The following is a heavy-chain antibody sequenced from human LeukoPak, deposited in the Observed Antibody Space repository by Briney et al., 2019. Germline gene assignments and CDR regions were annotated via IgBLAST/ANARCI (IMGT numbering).Heavy chain of an antibody. CDR2: ISGSGDST. V-gene: IGHV3-23*01. Sequence: GGSLRLSCAASGFTFSSYAMSWVRQAPGKGLEWVSAISGSGDSTYYGDSVKGRFTISRDNSKNTLYLRMNSLRAEDTAVYYCAKTRPLDSSSWSHGNYWGQGTLVTVSS. D-gene: IGHD6-13*01. J-gene: IGHJ4*02. CDR3: AKTRPLDSSSWSHGNY. CDR1: GFTFSSYA.